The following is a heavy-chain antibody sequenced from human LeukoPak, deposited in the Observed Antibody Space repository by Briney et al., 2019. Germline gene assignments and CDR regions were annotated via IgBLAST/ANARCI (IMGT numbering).Heavy chain of an antibody. J-gene: IGHJ4*02. CDR3: AKVVQYTASTGTGLDY. V-gene: IGHV3-74*01. CDR1: GFTFSSYW. D-gene: IGHD6-13*01. CDR2: INSDGSST. Sequence: LGGSLRLSCAASGFTFSSYWMHWVRQAPGKGLVWVSRINSDGSSTTYADSVKGRFTISRDNAKNTLYLQMNSLRAEDTAVYYCAKVVQYTASTGTGLDYWGQGTLVTVSS.